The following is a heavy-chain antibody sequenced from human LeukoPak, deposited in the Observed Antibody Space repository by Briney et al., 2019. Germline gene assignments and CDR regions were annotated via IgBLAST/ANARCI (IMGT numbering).Heavy chain of an antibody. CDR2: IKQDGSEK. CDR1: EFTFFTYS. Sequence: GGSLRLSCAASEFTFFTYSMSWVRQAPGKGLEWVANIKQDGSEKYYVDSVKGRFTISRDNAKNSLYLQMNSLRAEDTAVYYCARDSDWNYVFDYWGQGTLVTVSS. V-gene: IGHV3-7*01. J-gene: IGHJ4*02. CDR3: ARDSDWNYVFDY. D-gene: IGHD1-7*01.